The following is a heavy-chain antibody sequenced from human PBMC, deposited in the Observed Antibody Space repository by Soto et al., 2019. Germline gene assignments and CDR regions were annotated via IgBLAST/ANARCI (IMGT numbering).Heavy chain of an antibody. J-gene: IGHJ4*02. Sequence: QVQLVQSGAEVKKPGASVKVSCKASGYTFTSYAMHWVRQAPGQRLEWMGWINAGNGNTKYSQKFQGRVTITRDTSASTPYRGRSSVRSEYTAVYYFARDPKWGVTFDHWGQGTLVTVPS. CDR1: GYTFTSYA. V-gene: IGHV1-3*01. CDR3: ARDPKWGVTFDH. D-gene: IGHD2-21*02. CDR2: INAGNGNT.